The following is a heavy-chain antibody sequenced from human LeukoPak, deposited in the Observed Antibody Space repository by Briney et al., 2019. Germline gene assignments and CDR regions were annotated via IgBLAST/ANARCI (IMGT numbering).Heavy chain of an antibody. D-gene: IGHD2-15*01. CDR2: ISTSVDTI. CDR3: ARRNTGGYCSGGSCYSTRSYYFDY. Sequence: RGSLRLSCAASGFTFSDYYMSWIRQAPGKGLEWVSYISTSVDTIYYADSVKGRFTISRDNAKNSLYLQTNSLRAEDTAVYYCARRNTGGYCSGGSCYSTRSYYFDYWGEGTLVTVSS. CDR1: GFTFSDYY. J-gene: IGHJ4*02. V-gene: IGHV3-11*01.